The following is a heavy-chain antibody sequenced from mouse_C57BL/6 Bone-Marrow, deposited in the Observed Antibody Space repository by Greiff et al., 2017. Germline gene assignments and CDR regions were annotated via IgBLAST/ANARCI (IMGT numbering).Heavy chain of an antibody. CDR3: ARGIPYYYGSSRYAMDY. CDR2: IDPSDSYT. V-gene: IGHV1-69*01. CDR1: GYTFTSYW. Sequence: VQLQQPGAELVMPGASVKLSCKASGYTFTSYWMHWVKQRPGQGLEWIGEIDPSDSYTNYNQKFKGKSTLTVDKSSSTAYMQLSSLTSEDSAVYYWARGIPYYYGSSRYAMDYWGQGTSVTVSS. J-gene: IGHJ4*01. D-gene: IGHD1-1*01.